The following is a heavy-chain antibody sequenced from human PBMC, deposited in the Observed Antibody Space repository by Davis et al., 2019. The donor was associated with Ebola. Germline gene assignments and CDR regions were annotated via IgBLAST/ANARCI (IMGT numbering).Heavy chain of an antibody. D-gene: IGHD3-3*01. CDR2: ISMSGGST. J-gene: IGHJ4*02. CDR3: TRQEGTTFAVVSLY. CDR1: GFTFSRWG. Sequence: PGGSLRLSCAASGFTFSRWGMTWVRQAPGKGLECVSAISMSGGSTDYADSVKGRFTISRDDSKNAVYLQMTSLRAEDTALYYCTRQEGTTFAVVSLYWGQGTLVTVSS. V-gene: IGHV3-23*01.